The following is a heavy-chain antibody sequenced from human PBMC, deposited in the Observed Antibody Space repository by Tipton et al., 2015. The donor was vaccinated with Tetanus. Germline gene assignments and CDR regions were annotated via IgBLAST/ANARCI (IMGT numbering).Heavy chain of an antibody. CDR2: INHSGST. CDR3: ARGRRVPAAYYGMDV. D-gene: IGHD2-2*01. J-gene: IGHJ6*02. Sequence: TLSLTCAVYGGSFSGYYWSWIRQPPGKGLEWIGEINHSGSTNYNPSLKSRVTISVDTSKNQFSLKLSSVTAADTAVYYCARGRRVPAAYYGMDVWGQGTTVTVSS. V-gene: IGHV4-34*01. CDR1: GGSFSGYY.